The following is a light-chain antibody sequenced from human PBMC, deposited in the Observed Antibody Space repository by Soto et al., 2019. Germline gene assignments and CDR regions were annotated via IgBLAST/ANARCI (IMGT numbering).Light chain of an antibody. V-gene: IGKV3-20*01. CDR2: ATS. CDR3: QQYDDSARYI. CDR1: QNINTRY. Sequence: EIVLTQSPGTLSLSPGERATLSCRASQNINTRYSAWYQQKRGQPPSLLIFATSTRASAIPDRFSGSGSGRDFTLTISGLEPEDSAVYFCQQYDDSARYIFGQGTSLDIK. J-gene: IGKJ2*01.